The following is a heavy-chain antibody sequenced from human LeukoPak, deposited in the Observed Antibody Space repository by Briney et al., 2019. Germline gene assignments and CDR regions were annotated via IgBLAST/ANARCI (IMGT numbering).Heavy chain of an antibody. Sequence: PGGSLRLSCAASGFTVSSNYMSWVRQAPGKGLEWVSVIYSGGSTYYADSVKGRFTISRDNSKNTLYLQMNSLRAEDTAVYYCAKDQRYSYGYSDYWGQGTLVTVSS. CDR2: IYSGGST. CDR1: GFTVSSNY. D-gene: IGHD5-18*01. CDR3: AKDQRYSYGYSDY. V-gene: IGHV3-53*05. J-gene: IGHJ4*02.